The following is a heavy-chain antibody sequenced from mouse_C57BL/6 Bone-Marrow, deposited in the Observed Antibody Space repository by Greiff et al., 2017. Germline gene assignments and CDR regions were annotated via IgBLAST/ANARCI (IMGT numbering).Heavy chain of an antibody. Sequence: QVQLQQPGAELVQPGASVKLSCTASGYTFTSYWMHWVKQRPGQGLEWIGMIHPNSGSTNYNEKFNSKATLTVDKSSSTAYMQLSSLSSEGSAVYYCARGWLLRFDYWGQGTTLTVSS. CDR3: ARGWLLRFDY. CDR2: IHPNSGST. D-gene: IGHD2-3*01. V-gene: IGHV1-64*01. J-gene: IGHJ2*01. CDR1: GYTFTSYW.